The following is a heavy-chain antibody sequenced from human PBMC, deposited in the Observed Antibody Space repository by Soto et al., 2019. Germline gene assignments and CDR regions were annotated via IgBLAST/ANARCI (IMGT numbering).Heavy chain of an antibody. CDR1: GYTFTSYG. CDR2: ISAYNGNT. Sequence: QVQLVQSGAEVKKPGASVKVSCKASGYTFTSYGISWVRQAPGQGLEWMGWISAYNGNTNYAQKLQGRVTMTTDTATSTAYMELRSLRSDDTAVYYCARCGAEAYYDFWSGYYIDYWCQGDLVTVSS. V-gene: IGHV1-18*01. CDR3: ARCGAEAYYDFWSGYYIDY. D-gene: IGHD3-3*01. J-gene: IGHJ4*02.